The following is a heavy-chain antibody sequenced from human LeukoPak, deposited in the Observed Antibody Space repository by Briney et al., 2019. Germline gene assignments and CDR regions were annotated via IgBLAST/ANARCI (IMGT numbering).Heavy chain of an antibody. CDR2: ISAYNGNT. V-gene: IGHV1-18*01. CDR1: GYTFTSYG. J-gene: IGHJ5*02. CDR3: ARAYCSGGSCYGARFGP. D-gene: IGHD2-15*01. Sequence: ASVKVSCKASGYTFTSYGISWVRQAPGQGLEWMGWISAYNGNTNYAQKLQGRVTMTTDTSTSTAYMELRSLRSDDTAVYYCARAYCSGGSCYGARFGPWGQGTLVTVSS.